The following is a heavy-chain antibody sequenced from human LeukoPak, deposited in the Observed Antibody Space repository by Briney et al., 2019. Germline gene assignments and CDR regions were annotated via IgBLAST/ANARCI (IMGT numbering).Heavy chain of an antibody. V-gene: IGHV1-69*13. CDR3: AIGSTDTAMVYSSDYYYGMDV. Sequence: SVKVSCKASGGTFSSYAISWVRQAPGQGLGWMGGIIPIFGTANYAQKFQGRVTITADESTSTAYMELSSLRSEDTAVYYCAIGSTDTAMVYSSDYYYGMDVWGQGTTVTVSS. CDR2: IIPIFGTA. CDR1: GGTFSSYA. D-gene: IGHD5-18*01. J-gene: IGHJ6*02.